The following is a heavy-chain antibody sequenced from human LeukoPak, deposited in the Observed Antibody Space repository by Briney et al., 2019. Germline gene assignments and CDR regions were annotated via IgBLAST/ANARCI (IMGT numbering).Heavy chain of an antibody. Sequence: ASVKVSCKASGYTFTGYSINWLRQAPGQGLEWMGWISTNTGNPTYAQGFTGRFVFSLDTSVSTTYLQISSLKAEDTAAYYCARDAATINFDSWGQGTLVTVSS. CDR1: GYTFTGYS. V-gene: IGHV7-4-1*02. CDR3: ARDAATINFDS. D-gene: IGHD5-24*01. J-gene: IGHJ4*02. CDR2: ISTNTGNP.